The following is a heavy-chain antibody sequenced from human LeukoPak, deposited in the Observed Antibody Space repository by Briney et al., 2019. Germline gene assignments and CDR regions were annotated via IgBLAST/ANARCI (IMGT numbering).Heavy chain of an antibody. CDR3: TREAQWELPDRTNTFDY. J-gene: IGHJ4*02. V-gene: IGHV3-72*01. CDR1: GFTFSDHY. Sequence: GGSLRLSCAASGFTFSDHYMDWVRQAPGKGLEWVGRTRNKANSYITEYAASVKGRFTISRDDSKSIAYLQMNSLKTEDTAVYYCTREAQWELPDRTNTFDYWGQGTLVTVSS. CDR2: TRNKANSYIT. D-gene: IGHD1-26*01.